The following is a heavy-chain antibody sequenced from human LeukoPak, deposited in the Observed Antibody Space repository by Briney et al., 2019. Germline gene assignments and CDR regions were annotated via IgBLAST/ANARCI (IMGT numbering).Heavy chain of an antibody. D-gene: IGHD2-15*01. CDR3: ARDPIYCSGGSCSDY. V-gene: IGHV3-21*01. Sequence: PGGSLRLSCAASGFTFSSYSMNWVRQAPGKGLEWVSSISSSSSYIYYADSVKGRFTISRDNAKNSLYLQMNSLRAEDTAVYYCARDPIYCSGGSCSDYWGQRTLVTVSS. J-gene: IGHJ4*02. CDR1: GFTFSSYS. CDR2: ISSSSSYI.